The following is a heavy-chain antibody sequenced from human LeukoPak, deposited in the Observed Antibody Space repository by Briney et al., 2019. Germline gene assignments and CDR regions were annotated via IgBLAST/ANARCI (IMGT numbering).Heavy chain of an antibody. J-gene: IGHJ4*02. Sequence: GGSLRLSCAASGFTFSSYSMNWVRQAPGKGLEWVSSISSSGAYIYYADSVKGRFTISRDNGKTSLYLQMNSLRDEDTAVYYCVRGTEYDILSGKNFGQYYFDYWGQGTPVTVSS. V-gene: IGHV3-21*01. CDR3: VRGTEYDILSGKNFGQYYFDY. D-gene: IGHD3-9*01. CDR1: GFTFSSYS. CDR2: ISSSGAYI.